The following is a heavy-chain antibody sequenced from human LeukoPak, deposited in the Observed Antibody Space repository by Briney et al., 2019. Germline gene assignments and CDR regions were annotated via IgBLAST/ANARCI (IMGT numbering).Heavy chain of an antibody. D-gene: IGHD3-3*01. J-gene: IGHJ5*02. CDR1: GFTFSDYG. Sequence: GGSLRLSCAASGFTFSDYGMHWVRQAPGKGLERVAFIRYDGSNKYYADYVKGRFTISRDNSKNTLYLQMNTLRAEDTAVYFCAKGYWSGYSFDNWFDPWGQGTLVTVSS. CDR3: AKGYWSGYSFDNWFDP. CDR2: IRYDGSNK. V-gene: IGHV3-30*02.